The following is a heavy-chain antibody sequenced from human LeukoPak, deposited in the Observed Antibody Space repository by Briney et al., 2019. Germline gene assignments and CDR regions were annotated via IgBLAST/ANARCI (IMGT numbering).Heavy chain of an antibody. CDR2: IIPILGIA. J-gene: IGHJ6*03. Sequence: GSSVKVSCKASGGTFSSYTISWVLQAPGQGLEWMGRIIPILGIANYAQKFQGRVTITSDKSTSTAYMELSSLRSEDTAVYYCATKGYCSSTSCYMFYYYMDVWGKGTTVTVSS. CDR1: GGTFSSYT. V-gene: IGHV1-69*02. D-gene: IGHD2-2*02. CDR3: ATKGYCSSTSCYMFYYYMDV.